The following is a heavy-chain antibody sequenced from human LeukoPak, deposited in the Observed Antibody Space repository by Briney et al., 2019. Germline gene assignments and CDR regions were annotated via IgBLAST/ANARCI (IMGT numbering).Heavy chain of an antibody. J-gene: IGHJ6*03. D-gene: IGHD1-26*01. CDR2: ISSSSSYI. CDR1: GFTFSSYS. CDR3: ARGIVGATRYYYYYMDV. Sequence: KSGGSLRLSCAASGFTFSSYSMNWVRQAPGKGLEWVSSISSSSSYIYYADSVKGRFTISRDNAKNSLYLQMNSLRAEDTAVYYCARGIVGATRYYYYYMDVWGKGTTVTVSS. V-gene: IGHV3-21*01.